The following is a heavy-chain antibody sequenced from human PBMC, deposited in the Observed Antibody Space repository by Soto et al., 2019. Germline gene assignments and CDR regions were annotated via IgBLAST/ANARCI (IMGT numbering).Heavy chain of an antibody. D-gene: IGHD5-12*01. CDR1: GGTFSSYA. Sequence: SVKVSCKASGGTFSSYAISWVRQAPGQGLEWMGGIIPIFGTANYAQKFQGRVTITRDTSASTAYMELSSLRSEDTAVYYCARGFCLSRRWLQPNLGYWGQGTLVTVSS. CDR3: ARGFCLSRRWLQPNLGY. J-gene: IGHJ4*02. CDR2: IIPIFGTA. V-gene: IGHV1-69*05.